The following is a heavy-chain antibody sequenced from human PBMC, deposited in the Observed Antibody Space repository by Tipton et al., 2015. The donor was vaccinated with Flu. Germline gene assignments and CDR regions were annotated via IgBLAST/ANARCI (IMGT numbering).Heavy chain of an antibody. D-gene: IGHD1-26*01. CDR2: INQDGSEE. J-gene: IGHJ5*02. CDR3: ARFAGRP. V-gene: IGHV3-7*01. Sequence: QLMQSGGTLVQPGGSLRLSCAVSGFPFSDFWMHWVRQAPGKGLEWVAHINQDGSEEAYVDSVKGRFTISRDNARNSLYLQLNSLRAEDTAVYYCARFAGRPWGRGTLVSVSS. CDR1: GFPFSDFW.